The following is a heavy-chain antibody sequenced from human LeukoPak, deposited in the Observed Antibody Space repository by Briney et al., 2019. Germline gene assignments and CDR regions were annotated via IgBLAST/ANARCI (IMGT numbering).Heavy chain of an antibody. V-gene: IGHV1-2*02. D-gene: IGHD2-2*01. CDR3: ARAARKSGAAMAFAY. CDR1: GYTFTGYY. CDR2: INPNSGGT. J-gene: IGHJ4*02. Sequence: ASVKVSCKASGYTFTGYYMHWVRQAPGQGLEWMGWINPNSGGTNYAQKFQGRVTMTRDTSISTAYMELSRLRSDDTAVYYCARAARKSGAAMAFAYWGQGTLVTVSS.